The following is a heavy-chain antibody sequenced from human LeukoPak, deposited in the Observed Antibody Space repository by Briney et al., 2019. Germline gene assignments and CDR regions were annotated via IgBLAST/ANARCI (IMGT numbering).Heavy chain of an antibody. V-gene: IGHV4-39*02. CDR2: IYYSGST. J-gene: IGHJ3*02. CDR3: AREGAVPAATDAFDI. D-gene: IGHD2-2*01. Sequence: SETLSLTCTVSGGSISSSSYYWGWIRQPPGKGLEWIGSIYYSGSTYYNPSLKSRVTISVDTSKNQFSLKLSSVTAADTAVYYCAREGAVPAATDAFDIWGQGTMVTVSS. CDR1: GGSISSSSYY.